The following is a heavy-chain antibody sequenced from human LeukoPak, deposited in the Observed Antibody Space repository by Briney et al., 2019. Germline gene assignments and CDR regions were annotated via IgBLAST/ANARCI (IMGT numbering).Heavy chain of an antibody. CDR2: IYTSGST. CDR1: GDSISSGSYY. Sequence: SQTLSLTCTVSGDSISSGSYYWSWIRQPAGKGLEWIGRIYTSGSTNYNPSLKSRVTISVDTSKNQFSLKLSSVTAADTAVYYCARNKYDILTGYFRRNNWFDPWGQGTLVTVSS. D-gene: IGHD3-9*01. J-gene: IGHJ5*02. V-gene: IGHV4-61*02. CDR3: ARNKYDILTGYFRRNNWFDP.